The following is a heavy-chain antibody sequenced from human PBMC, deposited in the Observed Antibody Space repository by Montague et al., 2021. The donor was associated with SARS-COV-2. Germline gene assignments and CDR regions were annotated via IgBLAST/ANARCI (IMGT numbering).Heavy chain of an antibody. J-gene: IGHJ4*02. D-gene: IGHD2-8*01. CDR1: GGSVSSDTHN. Sequence: SETLSLTCTVSGGSVSSDTHNWAWIRQPPGKGLEWIASIFYKANTYYNPSLRSRFTISINTSKNQFFLRVASVTAAATAVYYCARVPNGRHDNWGPGALVTVSS. CDR3: ARVPNGRHDN. V-gene: IGHV4-39*01. CDR2: IFYKANT.